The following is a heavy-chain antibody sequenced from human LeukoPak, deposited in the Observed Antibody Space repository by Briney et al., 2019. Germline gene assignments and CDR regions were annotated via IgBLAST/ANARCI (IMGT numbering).Heavy chain of an antibody. CDR1: GGTFISYA. D-gene: IGHD4-11*01. CDR3: AIYSKVKEYYYYGMDV. V-gene: IGHV1-69*10. CDR2: IIPIFGIA. Sequence: SVKVSCKASGGTFISYAISWVRQAPGQGLEWMGGIIPIFGIANYAQKFQGRVTITADKSTSTAYMELSSLRSEDTAVYYCAIYSKVKEYYYYGMDVWGQGTTVTVSS. J-gene: IGHJ6*02.